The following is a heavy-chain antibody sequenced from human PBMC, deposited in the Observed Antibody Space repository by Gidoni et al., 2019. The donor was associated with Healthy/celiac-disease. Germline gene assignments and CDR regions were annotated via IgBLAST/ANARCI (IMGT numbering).Heavy chain of an antibody. CDR3: ARIQSGVGAGYYYYYYMDV. D-gene: IGHD3-10*01. CDR2: IIPIFGTA. V-gene: IGHV1-69*01. CDR1: GGTFSSYA. J-gene: IGHJ6*03. Sequence: QVQLVQSGAEVKKPGSSVKVSCKASGGTFSSYAISWVRQAPGQGLEWMGGIIPIFGTANYAQKFQGRVTITADESTSTAYMELSSLRSEDTAVYYCARIQSGVGAGYYYYYYMDVWGKGTTVTVSS.